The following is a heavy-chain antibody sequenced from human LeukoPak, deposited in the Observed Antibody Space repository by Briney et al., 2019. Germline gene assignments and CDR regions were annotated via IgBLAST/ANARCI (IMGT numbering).Heavy chain of an antibody. CDR1: GYTFTSYG. J-gene: IGHJ3*02. D-gene: IGHD3-9*01. Sequence: GASVKVSCKASGYTFTSYGISWVRQAPGQGLEWMGWISAYNGNTNYAQKLQGRVTMTTDTSMSTAYMELRSLRSDDTAVYYCARGDWLSPNDAFDIWGQGTMVTVSS. V-gene: IGHV1-18*01. CDR2: ISAYNGNT. CDR3: ARGDWLSPNDAFDI.